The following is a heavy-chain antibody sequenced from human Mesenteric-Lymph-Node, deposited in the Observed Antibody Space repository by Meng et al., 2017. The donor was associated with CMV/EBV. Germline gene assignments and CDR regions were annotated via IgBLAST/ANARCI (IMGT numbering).Heavy chain of an antibody. V-gene: IGHV3-30*04. CDR1: GFTFSSYA. CDR2: ISYDGSNK. Sequence: GGSLRLSCAASGFTFSSYAMHWVRQAPGKGLEWVAVISYDGSNKYYADSVKGRFTISRDNAKNSVYLQMNSQRAEDTALYYCARDRAMTLPVGILEYWGQGTPVTVSS. J-gene: IGHJ4*02. D-gene: IGHD2-2*02. CDR3: ARDRAMTLPVGILEY.